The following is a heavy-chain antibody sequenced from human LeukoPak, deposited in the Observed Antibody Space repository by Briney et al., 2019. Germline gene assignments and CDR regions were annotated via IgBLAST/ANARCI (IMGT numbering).Heavy chain of an antibody. D-gene: IGHD5-18*01. CDR2: IYTNGNT. V-gene: IGHV4-61*02. Sequence: SQTLSLTCTVSTGSITSGGYFWSWIRQPAGRGLEWIGRIYTNGNTNYNPSLKSRVTISLDTSKNQFSLKLSSVTAADTAVYYCARHPAMVTGGFNYWGQGTLVTVSS. CDR1: TGSITSGGYF. CDR3: ARHPAMVTGGFNY. J-gene: IGHJ4*02.